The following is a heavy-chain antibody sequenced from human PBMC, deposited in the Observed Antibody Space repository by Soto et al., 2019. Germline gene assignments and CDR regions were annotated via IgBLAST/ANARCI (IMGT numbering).Heavy chain of an antibody. J-gene: IGHJ6*03. CDR3: ARVEEEWLRLTYHYYYMDV. CDR2: ISTYNGNT. D-gene: IGHD5-12*01. Sequence: QVQLVQSGAEVKKPGASVKVSCKASGYTFTNYGISWVRQAPGQGLEWMGWISTYNGNTNYAQKLQGRVTMTTETSMSTAYMELRSLISDDTAVYYCARVEEEWLRLTYHYYYMDVWGKGTTVTVSS. V-gene: IGHV1-18*01. CDR1: GYTFTNYG.